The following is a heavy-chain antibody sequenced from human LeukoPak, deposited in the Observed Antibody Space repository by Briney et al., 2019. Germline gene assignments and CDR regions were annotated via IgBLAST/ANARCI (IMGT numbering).Heavy chain of an antibody. J-gene: IGHJ5*02. CDR3: ARVPATDYWFDP. D-gene: IGHD2-2*01. V-gene: IGHV4-59*01. CDR2: IYYSGST. Sequence: SETLSLTCTVSGGSISSYYWSWIRQPPGKGLERIGYIYYSGSTNYNPSLKSRVTISVDTSKNQFSLKLSSVTAADTAVYYCARVPATDYWFDPWGQGTLVTVSS. CDR1: GGSISSYY.